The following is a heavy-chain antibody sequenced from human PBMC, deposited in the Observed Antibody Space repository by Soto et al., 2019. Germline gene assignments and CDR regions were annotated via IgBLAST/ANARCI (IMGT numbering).Heavy chain of an antibody. V-gene: IGHV3-7*03. D-gene: IGHD2-2*01. J-gene: IGHJ4*02. CDR2: IKEDGSQK. CDR1: GFTFSSSC. CDR3: ARVAPYCSTTTCYIDS. Sequence: GGSLRLSCAASGFTFSSSCMSWVRQAPGKGLEWVANIKEDGSQKYYVDSVKGRFVISRDNSKNTVYLQMNSLRAEDTALYYCARVAPYCSTTTCYIDSWGQGTLVTVSS.